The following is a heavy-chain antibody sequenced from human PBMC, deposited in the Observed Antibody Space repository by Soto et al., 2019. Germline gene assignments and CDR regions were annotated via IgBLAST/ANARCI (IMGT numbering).Heavy chain of an antibody. CDR2: INQDGSEK. J-gene: IGHJ4*02. V-gene: IGHV3-7*01. CDR1: GFSFSTYW. CDR3: SRSLNS. Sequence: GGSLRLSCAASGFSFSTYWMDWVRQTPGKGLEWVANINQDGSEKNYVDSVKGRFTIYRDNAKNSLYLQMSSLTAEDSALYYCSRSLNSWGQGTLVTVSS.